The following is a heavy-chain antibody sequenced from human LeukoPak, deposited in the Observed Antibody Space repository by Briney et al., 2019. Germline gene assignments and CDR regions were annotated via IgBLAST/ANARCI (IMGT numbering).Heavy chain of an antibody. J-gene: IGHJ4*02. CDR2: IGSSSSPI. Sequence: AGGSLRLSCAASGFTFSAYSMNWVPQAPEKGLEWVSYIGSSSSPIFYADPVKGRFTISRDNAKNSLYLQMDSLRAEDTAVYYCARDRAYSFDYWGQGTLVTVSS. CDR1: GFTFSAYS. CDR3: ARDRAYSFDY. D-gene: IGHD4-11*01. V-gene: IGHV3-48*01.